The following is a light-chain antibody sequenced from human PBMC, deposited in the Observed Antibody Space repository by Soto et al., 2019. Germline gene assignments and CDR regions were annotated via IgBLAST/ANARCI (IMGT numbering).Light chain of an antibody. J-gene: IGKJ4*01. CDR3: QQYGSSPPLT. CDR1: QSVSSNY. V-gene: IGKV3-20*01. Sequence: IVLTQSPGTLSLSPGERATLSCSASQSVSSNYLAWYQQKPGQAPRLLIYGASSRATGIPDRFSGSGSGTDFTLTISRLEPEDFVVYYCQQYGSSPPLTFGGGTKVDIK. CDR2: GAS.